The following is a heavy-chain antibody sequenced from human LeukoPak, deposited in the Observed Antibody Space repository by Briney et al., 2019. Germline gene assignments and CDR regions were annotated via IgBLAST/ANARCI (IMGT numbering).Heavy chain of an antibody. V-gene: IGHV3-21*01. D-gene: IGHD2-2*01. CDR3: ARDLIVVVPAAINNSYYYGMDV. Sequence: GGSLRLSCAASVFTFSSYSMNWVRQAAGKGLEWVSSISSSSYIYYADSVKGRFTISRDNAKNSLYLQMNSLRAEDTAVYYWARDLIVVVPAAINNSYYYGMDVWGQGTTVTVSS. CDR2: ISSSSYI. J-gene: IGHJ6*02. CDR1: VFTFSSYS.